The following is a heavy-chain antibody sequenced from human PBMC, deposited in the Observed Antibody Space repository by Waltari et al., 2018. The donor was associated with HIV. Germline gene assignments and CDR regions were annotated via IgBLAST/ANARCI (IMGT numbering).Heavy chain of an antibody. CDR3: ARSVFTNPPEFFFDY. CDR1: GYSFATSY. J-gene: IGHJ4*02. Sequence: QVHLVQSGAEVKKPGASVKVSCKASGYSFATSYIHWVRQAPGQGLQYMGVIDPGTGHTNFAQKFQGRLTMTRDTSTNTVYMEISRLRSEDTAVYFCARSVFTNPPEFFFDYWGQGTLVTVSS. V-gene: IGHV1-46*01. CDR2: IDPGTGHT. D-gene: IGHD1-20*01.